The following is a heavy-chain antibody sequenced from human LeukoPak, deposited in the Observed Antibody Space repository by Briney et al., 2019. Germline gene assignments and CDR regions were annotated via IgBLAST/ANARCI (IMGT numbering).Heavy chain of an antibody. CDR1: GGSISSSSYY. D-gene: IGHD3-16*01. CDR3: ARGGVLGFDY. V-gene: IGHV4-61*05. J-gene: IGHJ4*02. CDR2: IYTSGST. Sequence: SETLSLTCTVSGGSISSSSYYWGWIRQPPGKGLEWIGRIYTSGSTNYNPSLKSRVTISVDTSKNQFSLKLSSVTAADTAVYYCARGGVLGFDYWGQGTLVTVSS.